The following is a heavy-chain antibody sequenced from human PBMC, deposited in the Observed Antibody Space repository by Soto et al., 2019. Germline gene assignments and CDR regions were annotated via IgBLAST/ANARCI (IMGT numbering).Heavy chain of an antibody. J-gene: IGHJ6*02. CDR3: AKLPGIAVADTWDYYYYYGMDV. D-gene: IGHD6-19*01. CDR2: ISYDGSNK. CDR1: GFTFSSYG. Sequence: GGSLRLSCAASGFTFSSYGMHWVRQAPGKGLEWVAVISYDGSNKYYADSVKGRFTISRDNSKNTLYLQMNSLRAEDTAVYYCAKLPGIAVADTWDYYYYYGMDVWGQGTTVTVSS. V-gene: IGHV3-30*18.